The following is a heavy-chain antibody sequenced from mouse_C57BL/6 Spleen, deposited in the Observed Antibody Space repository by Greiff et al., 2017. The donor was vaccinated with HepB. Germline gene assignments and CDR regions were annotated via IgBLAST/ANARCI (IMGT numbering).Heavy chain of an antibody. CDR1: GYTFTSYT. D-gene: IGHD2-4*01. CDR2: INPSSGYT. V-gene: IGHV1-4*01. CDR3: ARTYDYGYWYFDV. J-gene: IGHJ1*03. Sequence: VMLVESGAELARPGASVKMSCKASGYTFTSYTMHWVKQRPGQGLEWIGYINPSSGYTKYNQKFKDKATLTADKSSSTAYMQLSSLTSEDSAVYYCARTYDYGYWYFDVWGTGTTVTVSS.